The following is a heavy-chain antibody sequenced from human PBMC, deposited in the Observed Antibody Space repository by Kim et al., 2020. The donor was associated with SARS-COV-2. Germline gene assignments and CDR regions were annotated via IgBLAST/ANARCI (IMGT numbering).Heavy chain of an antibody. CDR2: ISHSGIA. V-gene: IGHV4-34*01. CDR3: ARRAAGVDW. CDR1: GGSFSGPY. Sequence: SETLSLTCAVYGGSFSGPYWNWIRQSPGLGLEWIGEISHSGIANYNPSLKSRVTLSVDTSKNQFSLKLSSVTAADTAVYYFARRAAGVDWWGQGTPVTVS. J-gene: IGHJ4*02.